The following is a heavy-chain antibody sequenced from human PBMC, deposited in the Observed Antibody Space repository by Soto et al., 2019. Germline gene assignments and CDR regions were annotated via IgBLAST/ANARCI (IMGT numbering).Heavy chain of an antibody. CDR3: ARDYSFDY. CDR2: ISTSSSNI. V-gene: IGHV3-48*02. J-gene: IGHJ4*02. D-gene: IGHD1-26*01. Sequence: PGGSLRLSCAASGFIFSNYTMNWVRQAPGKCLEWLSYISTSSSNIYYADSVKGRFTISRDNARNSLYLQLTSLRDEDTAVYYCARDYSFDYWGQGTLVTVSS. CDR1: GFIFSNYT.